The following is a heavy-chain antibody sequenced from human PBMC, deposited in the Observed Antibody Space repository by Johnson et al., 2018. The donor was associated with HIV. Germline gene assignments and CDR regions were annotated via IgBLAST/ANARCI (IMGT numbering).Heavy chain of an antibody. Sequence: VQLVESGGGLVQPGGSLRLSCAASGFTFSSYAMSWVRQAPGKGLEWVSALSGTGDSTYYADSVKGRFTISRDNSKNTLYLQMNSLRAEDTAVYYCAKDMRQWELLDAFDIWGQGTMVTVSS. CDR3: AKDMRQWELLDAFDI. V-gene: IGHV3-23*04. J-gene: IGHJ3*02. CDR2: LSGTGDST. D-gene: IGHD1-26*01. CDR1: GFTFSSYA.